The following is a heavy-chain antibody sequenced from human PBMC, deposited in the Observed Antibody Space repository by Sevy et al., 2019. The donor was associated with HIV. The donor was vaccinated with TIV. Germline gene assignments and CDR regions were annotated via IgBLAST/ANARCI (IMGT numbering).Heavy chain of an antibody. CDR3: ARAPSGSQGPGQYFDH. CDR1: GYTFTSYI. V-gene: IGHV1-18*01. Sequence: ASVKVSCKTSGYTFTSYIISWVRQAPGQGLEWMGRISAYNGDTKYAQKLQGRVTMTTDTSTSTAYMELRSLKTDDTAAYYCARAPSGSQGPGQYFDHWGQGTLVTVSS. D-gene: IGHD1-26*01. CDR2: ISAYNGDT. J-gene: IGHJ1*01.